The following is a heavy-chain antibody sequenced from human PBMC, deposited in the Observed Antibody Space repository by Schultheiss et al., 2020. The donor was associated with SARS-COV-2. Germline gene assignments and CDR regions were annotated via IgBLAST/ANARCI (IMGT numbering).Heavy chain of an antibody. CDR1: GGSFSGYY. CDR2: IYYSGST. CDR3: ARGNDFVYFFDS. J-gene: IGHJ4*02. D-gene: IGHD3-3*01. Sequence: SQTLSLTCALSGGSFSGYYWSWIRQPPGKGLEWIGSIYYSGSTYYNPSLKSRLTISVDTSKNQFSLKLTSLTAADTAIYYCARGNDFVYFFDSWGQGTLVTVSS. V-gene: IGHV4-34*09.